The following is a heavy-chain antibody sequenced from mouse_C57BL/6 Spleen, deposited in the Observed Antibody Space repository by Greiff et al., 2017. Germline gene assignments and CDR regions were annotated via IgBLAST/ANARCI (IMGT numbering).Heavy chain of an antibody. CDR2: ISYDGSN. Sequence: EVKLQESGPGLVKPSQSLSLTCSVTGYSITSGYYWNWIRQFPGNKLEWMGYISYDGSNNYNPSLKNRISITRDTSKNQFFLKLNSVTTEDTATYYCARVDYGSSPDYWGQGTTLTVSS. CDR1: GYSITSGYY. J-gene: IGHJ2*01. D-gene: IGHD1-1*01. V-gene: IGHV3-6*01. CDR3: ARVDYGSSPDY.